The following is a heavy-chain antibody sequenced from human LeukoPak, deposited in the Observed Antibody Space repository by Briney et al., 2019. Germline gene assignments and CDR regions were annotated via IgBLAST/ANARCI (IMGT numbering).Heavy chain of an antibody. D-gene: IGHD3-16*02. J-gene: IGHJ6*03. CDR2: INPNSGGT. CDR1: GYTFTGYY. CDR3: ARAIYDYVWGSYRPHYYMDV. V-gene: IGHV1-2*02. Sequence: GASVKVSCKASGYTFTGYYMHWVRQAPGQGLEWMGWINPNSGGTNYAQKFQGRVTMTRDTSISTAYMELSRLRSDDTAVYYCARAIYDYVWGSYRPHYYMDVWGKGTTVTVSS.